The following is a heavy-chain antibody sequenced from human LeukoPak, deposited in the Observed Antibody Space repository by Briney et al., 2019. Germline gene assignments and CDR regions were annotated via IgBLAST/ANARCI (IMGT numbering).Heavy chain of an antibody. J-gene: IGHJ5*02. CDR1: GGSFSGYY. CDR2: INHSGST. V-gene: IGHV4-34*01. CDR3: ARRYSGYDSNWFDP. Sequence: SETLSLTCAVHGGSFSGYYWSWIRQPPGKGLEWIGEINHSGSTNYNPSLKSRVTISVDTSKNQFSLKLSSVTAADTAVYYCARRYSGYDSNWFDPWGQGTLVTVSS. D-gene: IGHD5-12*01.